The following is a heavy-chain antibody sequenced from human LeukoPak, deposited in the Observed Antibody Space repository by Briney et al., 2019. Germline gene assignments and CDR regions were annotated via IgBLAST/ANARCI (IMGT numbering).Heavy chain of an antibody. J-gene: IGHJ4*02. D-gene: IGHD2-21*02. CDR2: INPSGGST. CDR1: GYTFTSYY. Sequence: ASVKVSCKASGYTFTSYYMHWVRQAPGQGLEWMGIINPSGGSTSYAQKFQGRVTMTRDTSTSTVYRELSSLRSEDTAVYYCARELLDCGGDCYGPDYWGQGTLVTVSS. CDR3: ARELLDCGGDCYGPDY. V-gene: IGHV1-46*01.